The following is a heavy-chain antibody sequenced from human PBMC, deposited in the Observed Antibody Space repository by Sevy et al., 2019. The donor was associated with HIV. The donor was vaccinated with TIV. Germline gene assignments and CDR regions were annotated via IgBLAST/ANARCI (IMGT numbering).Heavy chain of an antibody. Sequence: LSLTCTVSGGSITSLYWNWIRQPPGKGLEWIANIYYNGHINYNPSLKSRVTLSLDMSKNQFSLRLSSVTAADTAMYYCAGENAWGRGYSWGQGTLVTVSS. D-gene: IGHD1-26*01. V-gene: IGHV4-59*08. CDR3: AGENAWGRGYS. CDR2: IYYNGHI. J-gene: IGHJ4*02. CDR1: GGSITSLY.